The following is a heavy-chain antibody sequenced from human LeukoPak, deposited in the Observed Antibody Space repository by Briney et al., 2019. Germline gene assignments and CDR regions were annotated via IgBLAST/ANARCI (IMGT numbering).Heavy chain of an antibody. D-gene: IGHD5-24*01. J-gene: IGHJ4*02. V-gene: IGHV4-59*01. Sequence: SXTLSLTCTVSGGSISSYYWSWIRQPPGKGLEWIGYIYYSGSTNYNPSLKSRVTISVDTSKNQFSLKLSSVTAADTAVYYCARGDYGYNFDYWGQGTLVTVSS. CDR3: ARGDYGYNFDY. CDR2: IYYSGST. CDR1: GGSISSYY.